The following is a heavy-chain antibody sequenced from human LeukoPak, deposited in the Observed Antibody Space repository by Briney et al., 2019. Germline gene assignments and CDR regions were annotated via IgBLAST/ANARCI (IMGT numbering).Heavy chain of an antibody. Sequence: GGSLRLSCAASGFTFSSYAMSWVRQAPGKGLEWVANIKQDGSEKYYVDSVKGRFTISRDNAKNSLYLQMNSLRAEDTAVYYCARDVYYDSSGYYYYARQYYFDYWGQGTLVTVSS. J-gene: IGHJ4*02. V-gene: IGHV3-7*01. CDR3: ARDVYYDSSGYYYYARQYYFDY. CDR2: IKQDGSEK. CDR1: GFTFSSYA. D-gene: IGHD3-22*01.